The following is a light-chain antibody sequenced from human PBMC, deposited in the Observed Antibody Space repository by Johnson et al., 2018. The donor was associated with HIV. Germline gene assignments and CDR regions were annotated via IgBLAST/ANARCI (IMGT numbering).Light chain of an antibody. CDR3: GTWDSSLRKV. J-gene: IGLJ1*01. Sequence: QSVLTQPPSVSAAPGQKVTISCSGSSSNIGNNYVSWYRQLPGTAPKLLIYENNKRPSGIPDRFSGSKSGTSATMGITGLQTGDEADYYCGTWDSSLRKVFGPGTKVTVL. V-gene: IGLV1-51*02. CDR2: ENN. CDR1: SSNIGNNY.